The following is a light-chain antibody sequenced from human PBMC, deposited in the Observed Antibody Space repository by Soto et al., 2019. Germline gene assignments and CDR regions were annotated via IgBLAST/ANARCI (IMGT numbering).Light chain of an antibody. Sequence: EIVMTQSPATLSVSPGERATLSCRASQSISRNLAWYQQKPGQAPRLLIYAASTRATGIPDRFSGSGSGTDFTLTISRLEPEDFAVYYCQQYGRSLTFGGGTKVDI. V-gene: IGKV3-20*01. CDR3: QQYGRSLT. CDR2: AAS. J-gene: IGKJ4*01. CDR1: QSISRN.